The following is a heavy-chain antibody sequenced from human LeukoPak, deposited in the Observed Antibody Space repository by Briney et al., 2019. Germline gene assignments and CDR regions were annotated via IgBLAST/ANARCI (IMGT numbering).Heavy chain of an antibody. V-gene: IGHV4-4*07. D-gene: IGHD6-25*01. Sequence: SETLSLTCTVSGGSISSYYWSWIRQPAGKGLEWIGRIYTSGSTNYNPSLKSRVTMSVDTSKNQFSLKLSSVTAADTAVYYCASSGYRYYYYYTDVWGKGTTVTVSS. CDR1: GGSISSYY. J-gene: IGHJ6*03. CDR3: ASSGYRYYYYYTDV. CDR2: IYTSGST.